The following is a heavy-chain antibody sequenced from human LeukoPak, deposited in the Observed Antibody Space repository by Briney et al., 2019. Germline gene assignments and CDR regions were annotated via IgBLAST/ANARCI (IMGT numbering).Heavy chain of an antibody. V-gene: IGHV4-39*01. CDR2: ISYSGST. CDR1: GGSISGTSRSSYY. J-gene: IGHJ3*02. Sequence: PSETLSLTCTVSGGSISGTSRSSYYWGWIRQPPGKGLEWVGGISYSGSTYYNPSLESRVAISVDTSRDQFSLRLSSVTAADTAMYYCARHAPVGAAEHPDAFDIWGQGTMVTVSS. CDR3: ARHAPVGAAEHPDAFDI. D-gene: IGHD6-13*01.